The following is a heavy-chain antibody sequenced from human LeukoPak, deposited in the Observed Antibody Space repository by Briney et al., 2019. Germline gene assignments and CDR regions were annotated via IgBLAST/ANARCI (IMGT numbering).Heavy chain of an antibody. D-gene: IGHD6-19*01. J-gene: IGHJ4*02. CDR1: GYTFTTYG. CDR2: ISAYNGNT. CDR3: ARDYSSGWPNFDY. V-gene: IGHV1-18*01. Sequence: GASVKVSCKASGYTFTTYGIGWVRQAPGQGLEWMGWISAYNGNTNYAQKLQGRVTMTTDTSASTAYMELRSLRSDDTAVYYCARDYSSGWPNFDYWGQGTLVTVSS.